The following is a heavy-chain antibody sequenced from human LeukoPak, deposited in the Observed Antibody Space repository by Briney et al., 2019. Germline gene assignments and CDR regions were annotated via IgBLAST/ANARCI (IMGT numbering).Heavy chain of an antibody. CDR3: ARDLGVYSRYYFDY. V-gene: IGHV3-48*01. Sequence: GGSLRLSRVASGFSFSSYSMNWVRQAPGKVLEWVSYISSSSSTIYYADSVKGRFTISRDNAKNSLYLQMNSLRVEDTAVYYCARDLGVYSRYYFDYWGQGTLVTVSS. D-gene: IGHD2-8*01. J-gene: IGHJ4*02. CDR2: ISSSSSTI. CDR1: GFSFSSYS.